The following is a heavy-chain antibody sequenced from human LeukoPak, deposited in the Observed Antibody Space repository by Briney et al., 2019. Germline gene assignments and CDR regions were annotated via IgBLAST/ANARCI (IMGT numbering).Heavy chain of an antibody. D-gene: IGHD3-3*01. CDR2: IYYSGST. V-gene: IGHV4-59*08. J-gene: IGHJ5*02. Sequence: SETLSLTCTVSGGSISSYYWSWIRQPPGKGLGWIGYIYYSGSTNYNPSLKSRVTISVDTSKNQFSLKLSSVTAADTAMYYCARGRYDFWSGYYTGDWFDPWGQGTLVTVSS. CDR3: ARGRYDFWSGYYTGDWFDP. CDR1: GGSISSYY.